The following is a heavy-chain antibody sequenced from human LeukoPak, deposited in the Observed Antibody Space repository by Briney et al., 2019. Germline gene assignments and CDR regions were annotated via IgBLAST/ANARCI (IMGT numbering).Heavy chain of an antibody. CDR3: ARAGELRYMDV. CDR2: IKGIGPTT. J-gene: IGHJ6*03. CDR1: GFTFSDYY. V-gene: IGHV3-11*04. D-gene: IGHD3-16*01. Sequence: PGGSLRLSCAASGFTFSDYYMSWIRQAPGKGLEWVSTIKGIGPTTYYADSLKGRFTISRDNAKNSLFLQMSSLRADDTAIHYCARAGELRYMDVWGKGTAVTVSS.